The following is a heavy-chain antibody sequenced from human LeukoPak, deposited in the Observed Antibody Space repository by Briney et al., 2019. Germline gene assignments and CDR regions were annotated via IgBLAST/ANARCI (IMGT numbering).Heavy chain of an antibody. V-gene: IGHV3-23*01. J-gene: IGHJ4*02. D-gene: IGHD1-26*01. CDR1: GFTFDNYR. CDR2: VNADGGNT. Sequence: GGSLRLSCAASGFTFDNYRMSWVRQAPGKGLEWVSTVNADGGNTYYADSVKGRFTISRDNSKSTLTLQMNSLRVEDTALYYCTKRVKYGGTWDHFADWGQGTLVTVSS. CDR3: TKRVKYGGTWDHFAD.